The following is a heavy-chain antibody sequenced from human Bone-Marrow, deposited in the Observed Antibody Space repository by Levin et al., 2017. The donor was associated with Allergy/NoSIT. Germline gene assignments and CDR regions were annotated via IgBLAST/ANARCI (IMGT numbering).Heavy chain of an antibody. Sequence: SETLSLTCTVSGGSISSGSYYWSWIRQPAGKGLEWIGRIYTSGSTNYNPSLKSRVTISVDTSKNQFSLKLSSVTAADTAVYYCAGGNKRWLPYYAFDIWGQGTMVTVSS. D-gene: IGHD5-24*01. CDR1: GGSISSGSYY. V-gene: IGHV4-61*02. CDR3: AGGNKRWLPYYAFDI. J-gene: IGHJ3*02. CDR2: IYTSGST.